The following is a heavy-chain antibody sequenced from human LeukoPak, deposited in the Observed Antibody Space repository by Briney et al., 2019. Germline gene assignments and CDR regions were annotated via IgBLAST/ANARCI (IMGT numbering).Heavy chain of an antibody. D-gene: IGHD2-2*02. CDR2: ISGSGSST. CDR3: AKGRGDCSSTSCYRAAFDI. V-gene: IGHV3-23*01. CDR1: GFTFSSYA. J-gene: IGHJ3*02. Sequence: GGSLRLSCAASGFTFSSYAMSWVRQAPGKGLEWVSLISGSGSSTYYADSVKGRFTISRDNSKNTLYLQMNSLRVEDTAVYYCAKGRGDCSSTSCYRAAFDIWGQGTMVTVSS.